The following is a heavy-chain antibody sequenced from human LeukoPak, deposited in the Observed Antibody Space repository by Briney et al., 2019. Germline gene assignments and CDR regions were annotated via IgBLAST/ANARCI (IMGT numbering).Heavy chain of an antibody. V-gene: IGHV1-46*01. J-gene: IGHJ4*02. CDR2: INPSGGAT. CDR3: ARDQGGSYDKFDY. Sequence: ASVKVSCKASGYTFTSYYIHWVRQAPGQGLEWMGMINPSGGATNYAQKFQDRVTMTRDMSTSTVFMELSSLRSDDTALYYCARDQGGSYDKFDYWGQGTLVTVSS. D-gene: IGHD1-26*01. CDR1: GYTFTSYY.